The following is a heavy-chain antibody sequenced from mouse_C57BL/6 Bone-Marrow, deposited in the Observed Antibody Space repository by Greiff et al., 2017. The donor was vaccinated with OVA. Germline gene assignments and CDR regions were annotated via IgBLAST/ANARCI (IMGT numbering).Heavy chain of an antibody. CDR1: GFSLTSYG. J-gene: IGHJ4*01. D-gene: IGHD2-5*01. CDR3: AKNVYSTSNYYARDY. V-gene: IGHV2-5*01. CDR2: IWRGGST. Sequence: VKLMESGPGLVQPSQSLSITCTVSGFSLTSYGVHWVRQSPGKGLEWLGVIWRGGSTDYNAAFMSRLSITKDNSKSQVFFKMNSLQADDTAIYYCAKNVYSTSNYYARDYWGQGTSVTVSS.